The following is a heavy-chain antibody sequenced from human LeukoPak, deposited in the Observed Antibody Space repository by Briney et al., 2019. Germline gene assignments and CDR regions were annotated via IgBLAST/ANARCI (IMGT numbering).Heavy chain of an antibody. V-gene: IGHV3-48*04. CDR1: GFTFSSYS. Sequence: PGGSLRLSCAASGFTFSSYSMNWVRQAPGKGLEWVSYISSSSSTIYYADSVKGRFTISRDNAKNTVYLQMNSLRVEDTAVYYCARGGSDTAMAHEYWGRGTLVTVSS. CDR3: ARGGSDTAMAHEY. D-gene: IGHD5-18*01. J-gene: IGHJ4*02. CDR2: ISSSSSTI.